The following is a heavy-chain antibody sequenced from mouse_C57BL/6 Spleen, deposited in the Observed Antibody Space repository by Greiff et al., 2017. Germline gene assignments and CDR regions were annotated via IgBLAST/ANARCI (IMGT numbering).Heavy chain of an antibody. Sequence: VQLQQPGAELVKPGASVKLSCKASGYTFTSYWMHWVKQRPGQGLEWIGMIHPNSGSTNYNEKFKSKATLTVDKSSSTAYMQLSSLTSEDSAVYYCAAYYYGSSYVGYWGQGTTLTVSS. CDR2: IHPNSGST. CDR3: AAYYYGSSYVGY. J-gene: IGHJ2*01. V-gene: IGHV1-64*01. CDR1: GYTFTSYW. D-gene: IGHD1-1*01.